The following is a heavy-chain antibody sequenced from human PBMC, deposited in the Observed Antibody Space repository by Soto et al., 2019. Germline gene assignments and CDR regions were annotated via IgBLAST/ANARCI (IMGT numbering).Heavy chain of an antibody. Sequence: ASVKVSCKASGYTFTSYGISWVRQAPGQGLEWMGWISAYNGNTNYAQKLQGRVTMTTDTSTSTAYMELRSLRSDDTAVYYCAREDPTTGYYYYYYYMDVWGKGTTVTVS. V-gene: IGHV1-18*01. J-gene: IGHJ6*03. CDR3: AREDPTTGYYYYYYYMDV. CDR2: ISAYNGNT. CDR1: GYTFTSYG. D-gene: IGHD1-1*01.